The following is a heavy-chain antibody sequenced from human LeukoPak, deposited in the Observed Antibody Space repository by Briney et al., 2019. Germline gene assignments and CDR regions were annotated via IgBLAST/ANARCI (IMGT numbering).Heavy chain of an antibody. V-gene: IGHV3-23*01. CDR3: AKAATPATVYNWFDP. D-gene: IGHD4-17*01. Sequence: GGSLRLFCAASGFTFSSYAMSWVRQAPGKGLEWVSAISGSGGRTYYADSVRGRFTISRDNSKSTLYLQMNSLRAEDTAVYYCAKAATPATVYNWFDPWGQGTLVTVSS. J-gene: IGHJ5*02. CDR2: ISGSGGRT. CDR1: GFTFSSYA.